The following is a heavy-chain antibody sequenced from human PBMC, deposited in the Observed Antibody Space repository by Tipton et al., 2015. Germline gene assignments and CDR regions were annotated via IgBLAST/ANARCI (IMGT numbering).Heavy chain of an antibody. J-gene: IGHJ5*02. CDR2: INYDGHT. Sequence: TLSLTCAVYGGSLRGYYWSWIRQSPGKGLEWIGEINYDGHTNYNPSLKNRVTVSLDTSNYQFSLQLSSVTAADTAVYYCAKEWSALDLWGQGTLVTVSA. CDR1: GGSLRGYY. V-gene: IGHV4-34*01. D-gene: IGHD2-8*01. CDR3: AKEWSALDL.